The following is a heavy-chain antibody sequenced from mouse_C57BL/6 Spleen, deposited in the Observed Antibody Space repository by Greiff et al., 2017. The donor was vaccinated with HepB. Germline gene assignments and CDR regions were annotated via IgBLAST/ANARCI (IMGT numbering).Heavy chain of an antibody. D-gene: IGHD2-1*01. CDR1: GYTFTDYN. J-gene: IGHJ3*01. CDR3: ARERIYYGNGSFAY. V-gene: IGHV1-18*01. CDR2: INPNNGGT. Sequence: VQLQQSGPELVKPGASVKIPCKASGYTFTDYNMDWVKQSHGKSLEWIGDINPNNGGTIYNQKFKGKATLTVDKSSSTAYMELRSLTSEDTAVYYCARERIYYGNGSFAYWGQGTLVTVSA.